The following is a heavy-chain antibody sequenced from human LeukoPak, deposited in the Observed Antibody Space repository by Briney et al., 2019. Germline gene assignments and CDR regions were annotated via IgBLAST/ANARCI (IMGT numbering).Heavy chain of an antibody. CDR3: ARETAQLELRFDP. V-gene: IGHV4-34*01. Sequence: SETLSLTCAVYGGSFSGYYWSWIRQPPGKGLEWIGEINHSGSTNYNPSLKSRVTISVDTSKNQFSLKLSSVTAADTAVYYCARETAQLELRFDPWGQGTLVTVSS. CDR2: INHSGST. J-gene: IGHJ5*02. CDR1: GGSFSGYY. D-gene: IGHD1-7*01.